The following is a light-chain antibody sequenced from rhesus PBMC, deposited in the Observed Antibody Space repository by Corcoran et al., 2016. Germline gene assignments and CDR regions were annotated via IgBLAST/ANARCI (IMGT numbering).Light chain of an antibody. CDR1: QGIGNN. V-gene: IGKV1S17*01. J-gene: IGKJ1*01. CDR2: AAS. CDR3: QHGNGIPWT. Sequence: DIQMTQSPSSLSASVGDRVTITCQASQGIGNNLAWYQQKPGKVPKLLIYAASTLQSGVPSRFGGSGAGTEFTLTISSLQPEDFATYYCQHGNGIPWTFGQGTKVEIK.